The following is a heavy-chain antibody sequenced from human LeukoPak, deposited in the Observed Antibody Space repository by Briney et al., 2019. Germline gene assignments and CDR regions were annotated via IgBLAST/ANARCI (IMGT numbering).Heavy chain of an antibody. CDR1: GFTVSSNY. J-gene: IGHJ4*02. V-gene: IGHV3-53*01. CDR3: AKGNCSSTSCSRVFGY. CDR2: IYSGGST. Sequence: GGSLRLSCAASGFTVSSNYMSWVRQAPGKGLEWVSVIYSGGSTYYADSVKGRFTISRDNSKNTLYLQMNSLRAEDTAVYYCAKGNCSSTSCSRVFGYWGQGTLVTVSS. D-gene: IGHD2-2*01.